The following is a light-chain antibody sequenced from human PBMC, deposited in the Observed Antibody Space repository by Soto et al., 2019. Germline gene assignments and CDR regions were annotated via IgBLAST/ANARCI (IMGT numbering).Light chain of an antibody. Sequence: QSALTQPPSASGSPGQSVTISCTGTRSDVGTYNYVSWYQQHTGKAPKLIIYEVSKRPSGVPDRFSGSKSGNTASLTVSGLQAEDEADYYCSSYAGRNNFYVFGTGTKVTVL. V-gene: IGLV2-8*01. J-gene: IGLJ1*01. CDR2: EVS. CDR1: RSDVGTYNY. CDR3: SSYAGRNNFYV.